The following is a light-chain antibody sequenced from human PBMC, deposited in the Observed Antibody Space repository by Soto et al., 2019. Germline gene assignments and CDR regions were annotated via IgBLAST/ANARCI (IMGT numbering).Light chain of an antibody. CDR1: QSLLHSNGYNY. Sequence: DIVMTQSPLSLPVTPGEPASISCRSSQSLLHSNGYNYLDWYLQKPGQSPQLLIYLGSNRASGVPDRFSGSGSGTDFTLKISRVEAEDVGVYYCMQALQTLWTLGQGTKVDNK. V-gene: IGKV2-28*01. CDR2: LGS. J-gene: IGKJ1*01. CDR3: MQALQTLWT.